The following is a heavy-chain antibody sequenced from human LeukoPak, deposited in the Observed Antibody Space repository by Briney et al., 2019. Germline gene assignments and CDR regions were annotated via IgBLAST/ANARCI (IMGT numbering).Heavy chain of an antibody. CDR2: IKSKDDGGTT. Sequence: GGSLRLSCAGYGFTFSNAWMTWVRQAPGKGLEWVGRIKSKDDGGTTDYAAPVKGRFTISRDDSKNTMYLQMNSLKTEDTAVYYCITDVPELESYPFDYWGQGTLVTVSS. CDR1: GFTFSNAW. CDR3: ITDVPELESYPFDY. D-gene: IGHD1-26*01. V-gene: IGHV3-15*01. J-gene: IGHJ4*02.